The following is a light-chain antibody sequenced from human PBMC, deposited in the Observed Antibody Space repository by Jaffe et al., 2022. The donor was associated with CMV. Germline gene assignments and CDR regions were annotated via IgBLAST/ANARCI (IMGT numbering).Light chain of an antibody. J-gene: IGKJ3*01. V-gene: IGKV1-16*01. CDR1: QAITNY. Sequence: DIQMTQSPSLLSASVGDRVTIACRASQAITNYSAWFQQRPGKAPRSLIYEGSILQRGVSSRFRGSGSGTHFTLTINSLQPEDFATYYCQQYTNFPFTFGPGT. CDR3: QQYTNFPFT. CDR2: EGS.